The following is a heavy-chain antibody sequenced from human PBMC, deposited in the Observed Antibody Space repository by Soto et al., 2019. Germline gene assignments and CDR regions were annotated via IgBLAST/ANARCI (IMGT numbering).Heavy chain of an antibody. CDR2: IYSGGST. Sequence: EVQLVESGGGLIQPGGSLRLSCAASGFTVSSNYMSWVRQAPGKGLEWVSVIYSGGSTYYADSVKGRFTISRDNSKNTLYLQMNSLRAEDTAVYYGARVSVEMATAIDYWGQGTLVTVSS. D-gene: IGHD5-18*01. CDR1: GFTVSSNY. J-gene: IGHJ4*02. V-gene: IGHV3-53*01. CDR3: ARVSVEMATAIDY.